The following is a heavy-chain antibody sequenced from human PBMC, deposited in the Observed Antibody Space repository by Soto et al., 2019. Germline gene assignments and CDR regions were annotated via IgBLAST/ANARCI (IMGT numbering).Heavy chain of an antibody. Sequence: SETLSLTCTVSGYSISGGSYWAWIRQPPGKGPEWIASIYHGGTTFYNPSLKSRITISVDTSNNQFSLKLTSVTAADTAVYYCARVHVMVVAGSTFDYWGHGTLLTVSS. CDR2: IYHGGTT. CDR3: ARVHVMVVAGSTFDY. V-gene: IGHV4-38-2*02. J-gene: IGHJ4*01. D-gene: IGHD6-19*01. CDR1: GYSISGGSY.